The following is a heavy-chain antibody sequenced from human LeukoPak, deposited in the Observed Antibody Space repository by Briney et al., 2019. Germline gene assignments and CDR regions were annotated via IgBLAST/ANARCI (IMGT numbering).Heavy chain of an antibody. CDR1: GYTFTGYY. Sequence: ASVTVSCKASGYTFTGYYIHWVRQAPGQGLEWMGWINPNSGGTNYAQKFQGRVSMTRDRPISTVYMELSRLKSDDTAVYYCARDLASYDRSGFYYTRGDGAFDYWGQGTLVTVSS. D-gene: IGHD3-22*01. J-gene: IGHJ4*02. CDR3: ARDLASYDRSGFYYTRGDGAFDY. V-gene: IGHV1-2*02. CDR2: INPNSGGT.